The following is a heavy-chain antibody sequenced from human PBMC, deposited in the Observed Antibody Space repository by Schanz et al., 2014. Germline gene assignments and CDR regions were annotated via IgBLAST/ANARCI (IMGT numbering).Heavy chain of an antibody. D-gene: IGHD3-10*01. V-gene: IGHV3-7*03. J-gene: IGHJ6*02. CDR1: GFGFDDYA. CDR2: IKQDGSEK. Sequence: EVQLLESGGGLVQPGGSLRLSCAASGFGFDDYAMSWVRQAPGKGLEWVANIKQDGSEKYYVDSVKGRFTISRDNSMNTVYLQMNSLRSDDAAVYYCARAQGVIRLYYGVDVWGQGTTVTVSS. CDR3: ARAQGVIRLYYGVDV.